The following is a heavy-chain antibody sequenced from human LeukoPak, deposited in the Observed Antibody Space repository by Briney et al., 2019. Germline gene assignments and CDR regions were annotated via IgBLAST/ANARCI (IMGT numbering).Heavy chain of an antibody. CDR1: GGSLSGYY. CDR3: ARGGAAAGQYYFDY. J-gene: IGHJ4*02. V-gene: IGHV4-34*01. Sequence: SETLSLTCAVYGGSLSGYYWSWIRQPPGKGLEWIGEINHSGSTNYNPSLKSRVTISVDTSKNQFSLKLSSVTAADTAVYYCARGGAAAGQYYFDYWGQGTLVTVSS. CDR2: INHSGST. D-gene: IGHD6-13*01.